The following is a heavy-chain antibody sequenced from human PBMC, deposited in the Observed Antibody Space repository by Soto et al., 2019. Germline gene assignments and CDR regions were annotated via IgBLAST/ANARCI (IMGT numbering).Heavy chain of an antibody. CDR2: IKSKSDGETA. CDR3: AITAMINRDSSTSFDY. V-gene: IGHV3-15*01. D-gene: IGHD5-18*01. CDR1: GLTFSNVW. Sequence: EVHLVESGGGSVKPGGSLRLSCAASGLTFSNVWMTWVRQAPGKGLEWVGRIKSKSDGETADVAAPVKARFTISRDDSKNTVFLEINSLKSEDTALYYCAITAMINRDSSTSFDYWGRGTQVTVSS. J-gene: IGHJ4*02.